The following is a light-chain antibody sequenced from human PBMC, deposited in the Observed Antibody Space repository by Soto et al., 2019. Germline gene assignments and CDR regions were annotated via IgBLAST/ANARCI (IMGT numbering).Light chain of an antibody. CDR1: QSVTSD. CDR2: DAS. V-gene: IGKV3-15*01. Sequence: SVTTRERHTQSVRASQSVTSDLAWYQQKSGQPPRLLIFDASTRATGVPARFSGSGSETDFTLTITRLEPEDFAVYYCQQYSRSRTFGQGTKVDIK. J-gene: IGKJ1*01. CDR3: QQYSRSRT.